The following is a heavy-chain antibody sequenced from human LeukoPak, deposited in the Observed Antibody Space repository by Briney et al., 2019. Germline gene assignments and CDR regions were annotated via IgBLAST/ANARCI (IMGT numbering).Heavy chain of an antibody. CDR1: GFSVITSGVG. J-gene: IGHJ3*02. CDR3: AHGAGYDFWSGYSAESFDI. CDR2: IYWNDDK. V-gene: IGHV2-5*01. D-gene: IGHD3-3*01. Sequence: SGPTLVNPTETLTLTCTFSGFSVITSGVGVGWIRQPPGKALEWLALIYWNDDKRYSPSLMNRLTITKDTSKNQVVLTMTNMDPVDTATYYCAHGAGYDFWSGYSAESFDIWGQGQWSPFLQ.